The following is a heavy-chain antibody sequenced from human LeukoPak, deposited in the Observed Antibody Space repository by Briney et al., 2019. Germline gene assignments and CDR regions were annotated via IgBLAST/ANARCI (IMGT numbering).Heavy chain of an antibody. Sequence: KPGGSLRLSCAASGFTFSSYAMSWVRQAPGKGLEWVSSISSGSSYIYYADSVKGRFTISRDNAKNSLYLQMNSLRAEDTAVYYCARAPLCGGSCWVIDYWGQGTLVTVSS. CDR3: ARAPLCGGSCWVIDY. CDR1: GFTFSSYA. CDR2: ISSGSSYI. J-gene: IGHJ4*02. D-gene: IGHD2-15*01. V-gene: IGHV3-21*01.